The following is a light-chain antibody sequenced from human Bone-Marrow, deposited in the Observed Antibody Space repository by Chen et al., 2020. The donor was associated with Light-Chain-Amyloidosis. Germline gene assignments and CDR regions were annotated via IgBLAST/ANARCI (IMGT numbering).Light chain of an antibody. CDR3: QSYQGSSQGV. V-gene: IGLV6-57*01. CDR2: EDD. CDR1: SGSIATNY. J-gene: IGLJ3*02. Sequence: FMLTHPPSVSASPGTPPIISRTRSSGSIATNYVQWYQQRPSSSPTTVIYEDDQRPSGVPDRFSGSIDRSSNSASLTISGLKNEDEADYYCQSYQGSSQGVFGGGTKLTVL.